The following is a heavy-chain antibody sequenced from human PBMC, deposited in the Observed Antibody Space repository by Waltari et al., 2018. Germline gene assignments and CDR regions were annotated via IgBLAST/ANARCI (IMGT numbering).Heavy chain of an antibody. D-gene: IGHD3-22*01. CDR2: IYHSGST. Sequence: QVQLQESGPGLVKPSETLSLTCAVSGYSISSGYYWGWLRQPPGKGLEWIGSIYHSGSTYYNPSLKSRVTISVDTSKNQFSLKLSSVTAADTAVYYCARADYDSSGYYWGAQYYFDYWGQGTLVTVSS. CDR1: GYSISSGYY. V-gene: IGHV4-38-2*01. J-gene: IGHJ4*02. CDR3: ARADYDSSGYYWGAQYYFDY.